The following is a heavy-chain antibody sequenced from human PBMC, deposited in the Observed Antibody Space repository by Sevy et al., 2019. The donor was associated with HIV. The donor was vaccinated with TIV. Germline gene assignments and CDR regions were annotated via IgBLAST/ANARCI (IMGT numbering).Heavy chain of an antibody. V-gene: IGHV3-23*01. Sequence: QAGGSLRLSCAASGFPFSTYAMSWVRQPPGRGLEWVSSISGSGSGSSTFYAASVKGRFTISRDNSESTLSLQMNSLRADDTAVYYCAKGPDYYDSSAYLGGYWGQGTLVTVSS. CDR3: AKGPDYYDSSAYLGGY. J-gene: IGHJ4*02. D-gene: IGHD3-22*01. CDR2: ISGSGSGSST. CDR1: GFPFSTYA.